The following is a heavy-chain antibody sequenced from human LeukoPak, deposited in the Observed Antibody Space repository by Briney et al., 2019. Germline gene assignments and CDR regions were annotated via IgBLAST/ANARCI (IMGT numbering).Heavy chain of an antibody. J-gene: IGHJ4*02. Sequence: GASVKVSCKASGYTFTGYYMHWVRQAPGQGLEWMGWINPNSGGTNYAQKFQGRVTMTRDTSISTAYMELSRLRSEDTAVYYCARDRGHYVWGSYRWNYFDYWGQGTLVTVSS. CDR2: INPNSGGT. V-gene: IGHV1-2*02. D-gene: IGHD3-16*02. CDR1: GYTFTGYY. CDR3: ARDRGHYVWGSYRWNYFDY.